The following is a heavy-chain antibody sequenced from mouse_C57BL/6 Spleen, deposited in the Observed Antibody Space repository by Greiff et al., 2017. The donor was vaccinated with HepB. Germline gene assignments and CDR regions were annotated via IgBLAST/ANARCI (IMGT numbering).Heavy chain of an antibody. D-gene: IGHD2-4*01. V-gene: IGHV1-61*01. CDR1: GYTFTSYW. Sequence: QVQLQQSGAELVRPGSSVKLSCKASGYTFTSYWMDWVKQRPGQGLEWIGNIYPSDSETHYNQKFKDKATLTVDKSSSTAYMQLSSLTSEDSAVYYCARRIYYDYDGIDYWGQGTTLTVSS. J-gene: IGHJ2*01. CDR3: ARRIYYDYDGIDY. CDR2: IYPSDSET.